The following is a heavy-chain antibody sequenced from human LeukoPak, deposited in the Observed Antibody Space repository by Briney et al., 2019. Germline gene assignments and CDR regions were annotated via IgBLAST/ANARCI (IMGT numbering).Heavy chain of an antibody. Sequence: SETLSLTCTVSGGSITSYYWNWVRQPPGKGLEWIGYIYYSGNSNYNPSLKSRVPISVDTSKNHFSLELSSVTAADTAVYYCAGWNTDFWSSYYYGMDVWGQGTTVTVSS. V-gene: IGHV4-59*01. CDR3: AGWNTDFWSSYYYGMDV. D-gene: IGHD3-3*01. J-gene: IGHJ6*02. CDR1: GGSITSYY. CDR2: IYYSGNS.